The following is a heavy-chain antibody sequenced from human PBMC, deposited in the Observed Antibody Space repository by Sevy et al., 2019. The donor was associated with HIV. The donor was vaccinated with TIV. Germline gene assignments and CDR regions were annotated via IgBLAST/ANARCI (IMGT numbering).Heavy chain of an antibody. Sequence: GGSLRLSCKASGFTFNNYAMHWVRQAPGKGLEWVAMIWYDGTNKFYGDSVKGRFTISRDNSKNTLYLQLNSLRAEDTAVYYCAKGARGQWLVDDYYGLDVWGQGTTVTVSS. V-gene: IGHV3-33*06. CDR2: IWYDGTNK. CDR1: GFTFNNYA. J-gene: IGHJ6*02. D-gene: IGHD6-19*01. CDR3: AKGARGQWLVDDYYGLDV.